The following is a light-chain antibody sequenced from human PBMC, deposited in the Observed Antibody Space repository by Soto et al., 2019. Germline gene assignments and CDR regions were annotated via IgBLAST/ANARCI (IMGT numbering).Light chain of an antibody. CDR1: QSVSASY. CDR2: GAS. CDR3: QQYGSSPLT. V-gene: IGKV3-20*01. Sequence: EIVFTQSPGTLSLSPGERSTLSWMASQSVSASYLAWYHQKPGQAPRLLMYGASRRATGIPDRFSGSGSGTDFTLPISRLEPEDFVVYLCQQYGSSPLTVGEGTKVEIK. J-gene: IGKJ4*01.